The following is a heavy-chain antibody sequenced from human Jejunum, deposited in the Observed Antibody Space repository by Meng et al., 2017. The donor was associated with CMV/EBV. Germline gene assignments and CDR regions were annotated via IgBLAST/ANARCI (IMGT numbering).Heavy chain of an antibody. D-gene: IGHD1-7*01. CDR1: GGPFSTSR. CDR3: ARDSELPL. J-gene: IGHJ4*02. Sequence: VSCQVSGGPFSTSRFGWVRQAPGQGLEWMGRIIPMLGIVHYAQKFQGRVTITADKSTYTVYMDLSSLRSQDTAVYYCARDSELPLWGQGTLVTVSS. V-gene: IGHV1-69*04. CDR2: IIPMLGIV.